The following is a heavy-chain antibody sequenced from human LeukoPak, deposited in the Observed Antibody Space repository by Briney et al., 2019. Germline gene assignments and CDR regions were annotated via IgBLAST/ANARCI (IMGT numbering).Heavy chain of an antibody. Sequence: ASVKVSCKASGYSFTNYGISWVRQAPGQGLEWMGWISAYNGYTHFAQKFQGRVTMTTDTSTSTAYMELRSLRSDDTAVYYCARGHDSGDYWGQGTLVTVSS. D-gene: IGHD3-22*01. CDR3: ARGHDSGDY. J-gene: IGHJ4*02. CDR2: ISAYNGYT. CDR1: GYSFTNYG. V-gene: IGHV1-18*01.